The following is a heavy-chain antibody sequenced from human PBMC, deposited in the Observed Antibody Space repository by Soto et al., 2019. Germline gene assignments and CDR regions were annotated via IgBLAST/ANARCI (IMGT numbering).Heavy chain of an antibody. CDR1: GFTFSSYW. V-gene: IGHV3-7*01. CDR3: ASSIAVAGTSAFDI. Sequence: PGGSLRLSCAASGFTFSSYWMSWVRQAPGKGLEWVANIKQDGSEKYYVDSVKGRFTISRDNAKNSLYLQMNSLRAEDTAVYYCASSIAVAGTSAFDIWGQGTMVTVSS. D-gene: IGHD6-19*01. J-gene: IGHJ3*02. CDR2: IKQDGSEK.